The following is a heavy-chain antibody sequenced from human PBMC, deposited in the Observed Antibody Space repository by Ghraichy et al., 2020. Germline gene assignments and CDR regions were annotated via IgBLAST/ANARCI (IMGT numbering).Heavy chain of an antibody. J-gene: IGHJ4*02. CDR2: IYYNGDT. CDR1: GVSISNSASY. D-gene: IGHD1-26*01. CDR3: ARHRVGAIGSYYFGY. Sequence: SETLSLTCNVAGVSISNSASYWGWVRQPPGKGLEWMGTIYYNGDTYYNTSLKSRVTISVDTSKNHFSLNLSSVTAADTAIYSCARHRVGAIGSYYFGYWGLGTLVTVSS. V-gene: IGHV4-39*07.